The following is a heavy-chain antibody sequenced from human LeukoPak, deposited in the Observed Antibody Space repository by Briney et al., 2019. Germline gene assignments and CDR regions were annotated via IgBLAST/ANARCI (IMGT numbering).Heavy chain of an antibody. D-gene: IGHD3-3*01. CDR2: VYYTGST. V-gene: IGHV4-59*01. CDR3: ARGGPNYDFWSGYISRQYYFDY. CDR1: GGSISSYY. Sequence: SETLSLTCNVSGGSISSYYWNWIRQPPGKGLEWIGYVYYTGSTNYNPSLKSRVSISVDTSKNQFSLKLTSVTAADTAVYYCARGGPNYDFWSGYISRQYYFDYWGQGTLVTVSS. J-gene: IGHJ4*02.